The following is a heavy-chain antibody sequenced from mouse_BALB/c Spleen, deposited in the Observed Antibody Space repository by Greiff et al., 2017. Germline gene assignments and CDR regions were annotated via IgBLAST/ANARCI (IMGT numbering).Heavy chain of an antibody. V-gene: IGHV1-4*01. CDR3: ARVPLYDPYWYFDV. D-gene: IGHD1-1*01. CDR2: INPSSGYT. J-gene: IGHJ1*01. CDR1: GYTFTSYT. Sequence: VQLQQSGAELARPGASVKMSCKASGYTFTSYTMHWVKQRPGQGLEWIGYINPSSGYTNYNQKFKDKATLTADKSSSTAYMQLSSLTSEDSAVYYGARVPLYDPYWYFDVWGAGTTVTVSS.